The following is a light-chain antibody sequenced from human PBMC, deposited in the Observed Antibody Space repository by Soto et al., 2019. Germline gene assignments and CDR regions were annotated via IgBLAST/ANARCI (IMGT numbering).Light chain of an antibody. CDR1: QSVHGY. V-gene: IGKV3-15*01. CDR3: QQYHKWPPIT. CDR2: GAS. Sequence: EVVMTQSPGTLSVSLGESATLSCRASQSVHGYLAWYQQKPGQAPRLLMYGASTRATGVTARFRGGGSGTEFTITISSLQSEDSAVYYCQQYHKWPPITFGQGTRLEI. J-gene: IGKJ5*01.